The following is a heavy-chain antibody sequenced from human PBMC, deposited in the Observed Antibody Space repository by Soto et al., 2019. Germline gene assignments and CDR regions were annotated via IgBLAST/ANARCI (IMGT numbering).Heavy chain of an antibody. V-gene: IGHV1-69*06. J-gene: IGHJ3*02. D-gene: IGHD2-2*02. CDR1: GGTFSSYA. CDR2: IIPIFGTA. CDR3: ASRRGYCSSTSCYTRPFGAFDI. Sequence: SVKVSCKASGGTFSSYAISWVRQAPGQGLEWMGGIIPIFGTANYAQKFQGRVTITADKSTSTAYMELSSLRSEDTAVYYCASRRGYCSSTSCYTRPFGAFDIWGQGTMVTVSS.